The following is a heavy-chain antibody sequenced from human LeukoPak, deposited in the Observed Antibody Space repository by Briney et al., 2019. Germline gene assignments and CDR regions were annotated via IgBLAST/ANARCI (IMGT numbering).Heavy chain of an antibody. D-gene: IGHD5-24*01. Sequence: GGSLRLSCAASGFTFSSYAMHWVRQAPGKGLEWVAVISYDGSNKYYADSVKGRFTISRDNSKNTLYLQMNNLRAEDTAVYYCARDGMAYWGQGTPVTVSS. CDR1: GFTFSSYA. CDR2: ISYDGSNK. CDR3: ARDGMAY. V-gene: IGHV3-30*04. J-gene: IGHJ4*02.